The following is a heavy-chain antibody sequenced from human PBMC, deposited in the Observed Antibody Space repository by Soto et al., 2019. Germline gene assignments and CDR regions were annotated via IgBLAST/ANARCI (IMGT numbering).Heavy chain of an antibody. Sequence: ASVKVSCKASGYTFTGYYMHWVRQAPGQGLEWMGWINPNSGGTNYAQKFQGRVTMTRDTSISTAFMEVRSLTSDDTGVYFCAATGGNYFGLDVWGQGTTVTVSS. CDR3: AATGGNYFGLDV. D-gene: IGHD2-8*02. CDR1: GYTFTGYY. CDR2: INPNSGGT. V-gene: IGHV1-2*02. J-gene: IGHJ6*02.